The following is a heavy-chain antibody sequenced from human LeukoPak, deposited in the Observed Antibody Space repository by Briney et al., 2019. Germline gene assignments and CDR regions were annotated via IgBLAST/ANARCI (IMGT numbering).Heavy chain of an antibody. V-gene: IGHV6-1*01. Sequence: SQTLSLTCAISGDSVSSNSAAWNWIRQSPSRGLEWLGRTYYRSKWYNDYAVSVKSRITINPDTSKNQFSLQLNSMTPEDTAVYYCARTRLKSSSGWVHGMDVWGQGTTVTVSS. CDR2: TYYRSKWYN. CDR1: GDSVSSNSAA. D-gene: IGHD6-19*01. J-gene: IGHJ6*02. CDR3: ARTRLKSSSGWVHGMDV.